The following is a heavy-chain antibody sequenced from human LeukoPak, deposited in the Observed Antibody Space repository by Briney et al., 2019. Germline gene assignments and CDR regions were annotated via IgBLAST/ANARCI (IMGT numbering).Heavy chain of an antibody. CDR3: AKDSKAVTGTGNIDY. D-gene: IGHD6-19*01. V-gene: IGHV3-43D*03. J-gene: IGHJ4*02. CDR2: ISWDGGSS. CDR1: GFTFDDYA. Sequence: GGSLRLSCAASGFTFDDYAMHWVRHAPGKVLEWVSLISWDGGSSYYADSVKGRFTISRDNSKNSLYLQMNSLRAQDTALYYCAKDSKAVTGTGNIDYWGQGTLVTVSS.